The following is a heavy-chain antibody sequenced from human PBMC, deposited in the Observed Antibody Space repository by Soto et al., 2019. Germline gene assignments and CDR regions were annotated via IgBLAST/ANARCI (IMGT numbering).Heavy chain of an antibody. J-gene: IGHJ4*02. D-gene: IGHD6-19*01. Sequence: QVQLVQSGADVRKPGSSVKVSCKASGGTFRTHGISWVRQAPGQGLEWMGGIIPMFGSANYAQKFQGPVTITADESTSTAYMELRSLRYADTAVYYCAGYSSGWYNFDDWGQGTLVTVSS. CDR1: GGTFRTHG. V-gene: IGHV1-69*01. CDR2: IIPMFGSA. CDR3: AGYSSGWYNFDD.